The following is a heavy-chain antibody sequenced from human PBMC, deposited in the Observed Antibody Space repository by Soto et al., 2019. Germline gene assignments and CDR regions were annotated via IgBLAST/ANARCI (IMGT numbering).Heavy chain of an antibody. CDR1: DDSISTYF. D-gene: IGHD5-12*01. CDR3: ARRRGYSAQAKYYYYMDV. V-gene: IGHV4-59*08. Sequence: QVQLQESGPGLVEPSETLSLACAVSDDSISTYFWTWIRQPPGKGLEWIGFISYSGSSNYNPSLKSRVTISVDTSKNQFSLKLNSVTAADTAVYYCARRRGYSAQAKYYYYMDVWGKGTTVTVSS. CDR2: ISYSGSS. J-gene: IGHJ6*03.